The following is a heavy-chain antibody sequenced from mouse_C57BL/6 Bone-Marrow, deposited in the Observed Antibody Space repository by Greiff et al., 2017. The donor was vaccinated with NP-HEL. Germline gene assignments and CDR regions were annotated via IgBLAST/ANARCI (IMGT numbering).Heavy chain of an antibody. CDR1: GYTFTSYT. D-gene: IGHD1-2*01. V-gene: IGHV1-4*01. CDR3: AIRRRGEDYFDY. Sequence: QVQLQQSGAELARPGASVKMSCKASGYTFTSYTMHWVKQRPGQGLEWIGYINPSSGYTKYNQKFKDKATLTADKSSSTAYMQLSSLTSEDSAVYYCAIRRRGEDYFDYWGQGTTLTVSS. CDR2: INPSSGYT. J-gene: IGHJ2*01.